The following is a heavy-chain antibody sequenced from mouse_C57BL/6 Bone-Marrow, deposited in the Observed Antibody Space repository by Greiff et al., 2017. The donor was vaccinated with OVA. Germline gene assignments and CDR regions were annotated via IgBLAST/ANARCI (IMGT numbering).Heavy chain of an antibody. J-gene: IGHJ3*01. D-gene: IGHD1-1*01. CDR1: GFSFTSYG. Sequence: QVQLQQSGPGLVQPSQCLSISCTASGFSFTSYGVHWVRQSPGKGLEWLGVIWSGGSTDYNAAFMSRLSITKDNSKSQVFLKMNSLQADDAAIYYCAKNRGSSQFAYWGQGTLVTVSA. CDR3: AKNRGSSQFAY. V-gene: IGHV2-5*01. CDR2: IWSGGST.